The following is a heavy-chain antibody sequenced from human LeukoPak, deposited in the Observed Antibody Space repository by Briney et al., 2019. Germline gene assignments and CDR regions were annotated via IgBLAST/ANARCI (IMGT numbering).Heavy chain of an antibody. CDR2: IYYSGST. CDR3: ARPNNWNPEGFDP. V-gene: IGHV4-39*01. Sequence: SETLSLTCTVSGGSISSSSYYWGWTRQPPGKGLEWIGSIYYSGSTYYNPSLKSRVTISVDTSKNQFSLKLSSATAADTAVYYCARPNNWNPEGFDPWGQGTLVTVSS. J-gene: IGHJ5*02. D-gene: IGHD1-20*01. CDR1: GGSISSSSYY.